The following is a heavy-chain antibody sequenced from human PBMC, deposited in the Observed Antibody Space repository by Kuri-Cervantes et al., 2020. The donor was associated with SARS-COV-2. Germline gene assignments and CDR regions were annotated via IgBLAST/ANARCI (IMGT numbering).Heavy chain of an antibody. D-gene: IGHD3-22*01. V-gene: IGHV1-2*02. J-gene: IGHJ4*02. CDR2: INPNSGGT. CDR1: GYTFSIYD. Sequence: ASVKVSCKASGYTFSIYDINWVRQATSQGLEWMGWINPNSGGTNYAQKFQGRVTMTRDTSISTAYMELSRLRSDDTAVYYCARDPREYYYDSSGTIRTEESYFDYWGQGTLVTVSS. CDR3: ARDPREYYYDSSGTIRTEESYFDY.